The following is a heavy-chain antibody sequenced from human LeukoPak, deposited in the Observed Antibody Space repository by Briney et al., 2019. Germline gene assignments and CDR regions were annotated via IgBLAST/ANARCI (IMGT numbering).Heavy chain of an antibody. CDR1: GFTFSSHG. D-gene: IGHD6-13*01. CDR3: AKDGRVAAAAYYFDY. Sequence: AGGSLRLSCAASGFTFSSHGMHWVRQAPGKGLEWVAVIANDGRDKKYADSVKGRFTISRDNSKNTLYLQMKSLRAEDTAVYYCAKDGRVAAAAYYFDYWGQGTLATVSS. J-gene: IGHJ4*02. V-gene: IGHV3-30*18. CDR2: IANDGRDK.